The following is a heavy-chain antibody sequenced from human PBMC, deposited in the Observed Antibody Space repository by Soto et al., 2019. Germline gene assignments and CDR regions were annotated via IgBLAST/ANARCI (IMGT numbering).Heavy chain of an antibody. J-gene: IGHJ6*02. V-gene: IGHV1-69*13. CDR2: IIPIFGTA. CDR1: GGTFSSYA. Sequence: ASVKVSCKASGGTFSSYAISWVRQAPGQGLEWMGGIIPIFGTANYAQKFQGRVTITADESTSTAYMELSSLRSEDTAVYYCARALDTAMVSFYYYYGMDVWGQGTTVTSP. D-gene: IGHD5-18*01. CDR3: ARALDTAMVSFYYYYGMDV.